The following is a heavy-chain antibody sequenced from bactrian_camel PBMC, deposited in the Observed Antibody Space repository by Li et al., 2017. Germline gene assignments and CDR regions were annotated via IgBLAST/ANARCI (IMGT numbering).Heavy chain of an antibody. D-gene: IGHD1*01. V-gene: IGHV3S53*01. CDR3: AKQPDADGGWLRAV. J-gene: IGHJ4*01. CDR2: IDSGGTI. CDR1: GMRYPFFS. Sequence: HVQLVESGGGSVQAGESLTLSCAATGMRYPFFSMAWLRQAPGKEREGVARIDSGGTIEYLDSVKGRFTISRDDAKNTLYLQLNSLRSEDTAMYYCAKQPDADGGWLRAVRGQGTQVTVS.